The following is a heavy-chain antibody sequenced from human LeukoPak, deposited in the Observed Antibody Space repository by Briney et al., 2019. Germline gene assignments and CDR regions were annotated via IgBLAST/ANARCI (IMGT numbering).Heavy chain of an antibody. D-gene: IGHD3-10*01. Sequence: SETLSLTCTVSGGSISSGSYYWSWIRQPAGKGLEWIGRIYTRGSTNYNPSLKSRVTISVDTSKNQFSLKLSSVTAADTAVYYCASLGITMVRGVSGRNAFDIWGQGTMVTVSS. CDR1: GGSISSGSYY. J-gene: IGHJ3*02. V-gene: IGHV4-61*02. CDR3: ASLGITMVRGVSGRNAFDI. CDR2: IYTRGST.